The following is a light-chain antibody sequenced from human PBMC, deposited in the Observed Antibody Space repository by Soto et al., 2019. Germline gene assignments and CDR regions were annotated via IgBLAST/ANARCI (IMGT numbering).Light chain of an antibody. CDR2: DVS. CDR3: SSYTSSSTLYV. J-gene: IGLJ1*01. CDR1: SSDVGGYNY. V-gene: IGLV2-14*01. Sequence: QSVLTQPAAVSGSPGQSITISCTGTSSDVGGYNYVSWYQQHPGKAPKLMIYDVSNRPSGVSNRFSGSKSGNTASLTISELQADDEADYYCSSYTSSSTLYVFGTGTKVTVL.